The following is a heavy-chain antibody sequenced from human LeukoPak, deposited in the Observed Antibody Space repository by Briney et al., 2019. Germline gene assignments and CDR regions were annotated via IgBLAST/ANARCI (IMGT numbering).Heavy chain of an antibody. CDR2: IYYSGST. D-gene: IGHD6-6*01. V-gene: IGHV4-31*03. CDR3: AREGARPPYYYYGMDV. CDR1: GGSIISGGYY. Sequence: SQTLSLTCTVSGGSIISGGYYWSWIRQHPGKGLEWIGYIYYSGSTYYNPSLKSRVTISVDTSKNQFSLKLSSVTAADTAVYYCAREGARPPYYYYGMDVWGQGTTVTVSS. J-gene: IGHJ6*02.